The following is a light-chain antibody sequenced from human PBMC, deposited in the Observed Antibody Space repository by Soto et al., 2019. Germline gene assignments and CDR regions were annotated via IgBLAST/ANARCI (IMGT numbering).Light chain of an antibody. V-gene: IGKV3-20*01. CDR2: GAS. Sequence: EIVLTQSPGTLSLSPGDRATLSCRASQGVTSSYLAWYQQKPGLAPRLLIYGASSRATGIPDRFSGGGSGTDFTLTISRLEPEDFALYYCQQYGSSPLTFGQGTKVEIK. J-gene: IGKJ1*01. CDR3: QQYGSSPLT. CDR1: QGVTSSY.